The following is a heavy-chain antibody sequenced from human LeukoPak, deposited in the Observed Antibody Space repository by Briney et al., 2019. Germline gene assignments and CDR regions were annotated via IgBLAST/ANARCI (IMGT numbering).Heavy chain of an antibody. J-gene: IGHJ5*02. Sequence: SETLSLTCTVSGGSISSYYWSWIRQPAGKGLEWIGRIYTSGSTNYNPSLKSRVTMSVDTSKNQFYLKLSSVTAADTAVYYCARAALWFGELSNWFDPWGQGTLVTVSS. D-gene: IGHD3-10*01. V-gene: IGHV4-4*07. CDR1: GGSISSYY. CDR3: ARAALWFGELSNWFDP. CDR2: IYTSGST.